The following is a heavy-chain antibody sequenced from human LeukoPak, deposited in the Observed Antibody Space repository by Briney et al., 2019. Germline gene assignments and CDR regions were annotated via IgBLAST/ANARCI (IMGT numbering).Heavy chain of an antibody. CDR2: IYLGDSAT. D-gene: IGHD3-10*01. V-gene: IGHV5-51*01. J-gene: IGHJ5*02. CDR3: ARRSDNWFDP. Sequence: PGDSLKISCKGSGYSFTIFWIGWVRQMPGKGREWMRIIYLGDSATRYSPSFQGQVTISADKSISTAYLQWRSLTASDTAMYYCARRSDNWFDPWGQGTLVTVSS. CDR1: GYSFTIFW.